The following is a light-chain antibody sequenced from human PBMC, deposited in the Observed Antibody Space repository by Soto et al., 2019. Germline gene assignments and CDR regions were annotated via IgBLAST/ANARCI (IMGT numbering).Light chain of an antibody. CDR2: DAS. CDR1: QGIRND. V-gene: IGKV1-17*01. J-gene: IGKJ1*01. Sequence: DIQMTQSPSSLSASVGDRVTITCRASQGIRNDLGWYQQKPGKAPKLLIYDASSLESGVPSRFSGSGYGTEFTLTISSLKPDDFATYSCQQSYNSPQKVGQGTKVDIK. CDR3: QQSYNSPQK.